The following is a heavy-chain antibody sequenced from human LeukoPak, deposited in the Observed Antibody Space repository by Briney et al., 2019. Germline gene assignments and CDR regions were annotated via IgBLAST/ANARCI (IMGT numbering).Heavy chain of an antibody. CDR1: GVTVSSNH. V-gene: IGHV3-66*01. J-gene: IGHJ4*02. CDR3: VRDAS. CDR2: IYSGGGT. Sequence: PGGSLRLSCAVSGVTVSSNHVSWVRQAPGKGLEWVSAIYSGGGTYYADSVKGRFTLSRDISKNTLYLQMNSLRAEDTAVYYCVRDASWGQGTLVTVSS.